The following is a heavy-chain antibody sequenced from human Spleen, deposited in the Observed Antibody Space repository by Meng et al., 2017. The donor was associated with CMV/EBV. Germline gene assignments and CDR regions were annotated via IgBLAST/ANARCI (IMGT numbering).Heavy chain of an antibody. CDR2: IRYDGSNK. CDR3: ARARYNWNEPIDY. Sequence: GESLKISCAASGFTFSSYGMHWVRQAPGKGLEWVAFIRYDGSNKYYADSVKGRFTISRDNSKNTLYLQMNSLRAEDTAVYYCARARYNWNEPIDYWGQGTLVTVSS. J-gene: IGHJ4*02. CDR1: GFTFSSYG. V-gene: IGHV3-30*02. D-gene: IGHD1-1*01.